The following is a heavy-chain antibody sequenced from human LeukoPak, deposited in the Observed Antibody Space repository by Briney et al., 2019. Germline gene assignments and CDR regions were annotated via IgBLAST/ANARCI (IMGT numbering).Heavy chain of an antibody. J-gene: IGHJ6*03. D-gene: IGHD5/OR15-5a*01. Sequence: SVKVSCKASGGTFSSYAISWVRQAPGQGLEWMGEIIPIFGTANYAQKFQGRVTITTDESTSTAYMELSSLRSEDTAVYYCARPRDTVSTRKFWDYCYMDVWGKGTTVTVSS. CDR2: IIPIFGTA. V-gene: IGHV1-69*05. CDR1: GGTFSSYA. CDR3: ARPRDTVSTRKFWDYCYMDV.